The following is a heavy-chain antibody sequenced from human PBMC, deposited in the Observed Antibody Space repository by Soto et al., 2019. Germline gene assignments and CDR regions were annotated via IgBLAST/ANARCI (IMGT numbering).Heavy chain of an antibody. CDR3: ARDNYYGGIVYPLLL. CDR1: GYNFSTYY. Sequence: ASVKVSCRASGYNFSTYYIHWKRQAPGQGLEWMAIINPSGGRTVSAQKFQDRITITRDTSTETVYMELGSLTSEDTAFYYCARDNYYGGIVYPLLLWGSGPLLTVS. CDR2: INPSGGRT. D-gene: IGHD2-21*01. J-gene: IGHJ4*01. V-gene: IGHV1-46*01.